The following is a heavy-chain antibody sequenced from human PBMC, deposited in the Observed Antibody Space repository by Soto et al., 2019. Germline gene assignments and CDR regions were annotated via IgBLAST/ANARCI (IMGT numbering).Heavy chain of an antibody. CDR3: ARDLREGYNFGDWFDP. J-gene: IGHJ5*02. V-gene: IGHV1-18*04. CDR2: FSTYNGLT. D-gene: IGHD5-12*01. Sequence: QVQLVQSGAEVKKPGASVKVSCKASGYTFTAYNINWVRQAPGQGFEWMGVFSTYNGLTNYAQKFQARVTMTADTSTSTAYMELRSLRSDDTAVYFCARDLREGYNFGDWFDPWGQGPRVTVSS. CDR1: GYTFTAYN.